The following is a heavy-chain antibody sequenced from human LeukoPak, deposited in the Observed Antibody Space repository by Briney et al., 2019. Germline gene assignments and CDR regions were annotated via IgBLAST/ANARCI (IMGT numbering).Heavy chain of an antibody. Sequence: GRSLRLSCAASGFTFSSYGMHWVRQAPGKGLEWVAVIWYDGSNKYHADSVKGRFTISRDNSKNTLYLQMNSLRAEDTAVYYCAKMADYYYDSSGPFDYWGQGTLVTVSS. CDR3: AKMADYYYDSSGPFDY. D-gene: IGHD3-22*01. V-gene: IGHV3-33*06. J-gene: IGHJ4*02. CDR2: IWYDGSNK. CDR1: GFTFSSYG.